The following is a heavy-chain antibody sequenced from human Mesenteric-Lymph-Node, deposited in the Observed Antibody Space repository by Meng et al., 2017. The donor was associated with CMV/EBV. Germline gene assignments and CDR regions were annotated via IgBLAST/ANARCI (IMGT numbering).Heavy chain of an antibody. CDR2: INHSGST. V-gene: IGHV4-39*07. CDR1: GGSISSSSYY. CDR3: ARSVVPAAPLVWFDP. Sequence: SETLSLTCTVSGGSISSSSYYWGWIRQPPGKGLEWIGEINHSGSTNYNPSLKSRVTISVDTSKNQFSLNLSSVTAADTAVYYCARSVVPAAPLVWFDPWGQGTLVTVSS. D-gene: IGHD2-2*01. J-gene: IGHJ5*02.